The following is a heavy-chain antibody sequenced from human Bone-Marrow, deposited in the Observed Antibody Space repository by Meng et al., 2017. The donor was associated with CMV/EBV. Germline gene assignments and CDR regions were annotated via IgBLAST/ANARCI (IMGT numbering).Heavy chain of an antibody. V-gene: IGHV3-7*04. D-gene: IGHD5-18*01. J-gene: IGHJ4*02. CDR2: IKQDGSEK. Sequence: GESLKISCAASGFTFSSYWMSWVRQAPGKGLEWVANIKQDGSEKYYVDSVKGRFTISRDNVRGTLYLQMNNLRAEDTAVYYCARGLWLFDYWGQGTLVTVSS. CDR1: GFTFSSYW. CDR3: ARGLWLFDY.